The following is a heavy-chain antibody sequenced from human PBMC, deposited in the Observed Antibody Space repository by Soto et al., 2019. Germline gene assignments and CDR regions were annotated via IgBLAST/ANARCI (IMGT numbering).Heavy chain of an antibody. CDR3: ARDHLPVAFDI. V-gene: IGHV3-53*01. Sequence: GGSLRLSCTVSGVTFSNYAMSWVRQAPGKGLEWVSVIYSGGSTYYADSVKDRFTISRDNSKNTLYLQMNSLRAEDTAVYYCARDHLPVAFDIWGQGTMVTVSS. CDR1: GVTFSNYA. J-gene: IGHJ3*02. CDR2: IYSGGST.